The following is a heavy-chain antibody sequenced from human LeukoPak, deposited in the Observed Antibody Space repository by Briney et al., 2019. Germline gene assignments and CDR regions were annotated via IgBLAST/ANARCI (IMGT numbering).Heavy chain of an antibody. CDR2: VDPEDGET. V-gene: IGHV1-69-2*01. CDR3: ATLTAAAGTGFDY. D-gene: IGHD6-13*01. Sequence: AASVKVSCKVSGYTFTDYYMHWVQQAPGKGLEWMGLVDPEDGETIYAEKFQGRVTISADTSTDTAYMELSSLRSEDTAVYYCATLTAAAGTGFDYWGQGTLVTV. J-gene: IGHJ4*02. CDR1: GYTFTDYY.